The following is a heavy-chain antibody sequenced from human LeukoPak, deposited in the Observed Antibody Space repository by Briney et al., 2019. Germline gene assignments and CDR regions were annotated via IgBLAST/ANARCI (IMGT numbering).Heavy chain of an antibody. CDR3: ARASGYGGNGNAFDI. CDR2: MNPNSGNT. J-gene: IGHJ3*02. D-gene: IGHD4-23*01. CDR1: GGTFSSYA. V-gene: IGHV1-8*02. Sequence: ASVKVSCKASGGTFSSYAINWVRQATGQGLEWMGWMNPNSGNTGYAQKFQGRVTMTRNTSISTAYMELSSLRSEDTAVYYCARASGYGGNGNAFDIWGQGTMVTVSS.